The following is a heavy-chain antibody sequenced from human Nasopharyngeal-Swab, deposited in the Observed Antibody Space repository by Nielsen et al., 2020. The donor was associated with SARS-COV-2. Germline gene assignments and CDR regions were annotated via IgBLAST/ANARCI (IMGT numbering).Heavy chain of an antibody. V-gene: IGHV2-26*01. Sequence: WISQPPGKALEWLAQIFSNDEKSYSPSLKSRLTISKDTSKSQVVLTMTNMDPVDTATYYCARIVGAPGAFDIWGQGTMVTVSS. CDR2: IFSNDEK. CDR3: ARIVGAPGAFDI. J-gene: IGHJ3*02. D-gene: IGHD1-26*01.